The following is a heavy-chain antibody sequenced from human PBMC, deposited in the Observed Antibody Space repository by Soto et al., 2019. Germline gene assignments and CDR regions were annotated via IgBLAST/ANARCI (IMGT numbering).Heavy chain of an antibody. V-gene: IGHV1-18*01. CDR3: ARDRGYYYGSGSYYNDYYYYGMDV. Sequence: GASVKVSCKASGYTFTSYGISWVRQAPGQGLEWMGWISAYNGNTNYAQKLQGRVTMTTDTSTSTAYMELRSLRSDDTAVYYCARDRGYYYGSGSYYNDYYYYGMDVWGQGTTVTVYS. J-gene: IGHJ6*02. CDR2: ISAYNGNT. CDR1: GYTFTSYG. D-gene: IGHD3-10*01.